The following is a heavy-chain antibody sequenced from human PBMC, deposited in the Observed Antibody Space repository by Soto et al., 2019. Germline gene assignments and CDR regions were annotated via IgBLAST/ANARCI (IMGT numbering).Heavy chain of an antibody. J-gene: IGHJ4*02. CDR3: ARDHRRLRLLYYFDY. V-gene: IGHV3-30-3*01. CDR1: GFTFSSYA. D-gene: IGHD5-18*01. CDR2: ISYDGSNK. Sequence: PGGSLRLSCAASGFTFSSYAMHWVRQAPGKGLEWVAVISYDGSNKYYADSVKGRFTISRDNSKNTLYLQMNSLRAEDTAVYYCARDHRRLRLLYYFDYWGQGTRVTLSS.